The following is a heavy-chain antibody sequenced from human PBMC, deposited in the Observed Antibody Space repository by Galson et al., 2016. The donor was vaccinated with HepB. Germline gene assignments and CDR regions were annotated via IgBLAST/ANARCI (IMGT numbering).Heavy chain of an antibody. CDR3: ARVPFGNSWYIDY. D-gene: IGHD6-13*01. CDR1: GDSVTSGFYY. Sequence: SETLSLTCTVSGDSVTSGFYYWSWIRQFPGRDLEWIGHIYHSGITNYNPSLESRVTITIDVSKNQFSLKLPSVTAADTAVYYCARVPFGNSWYIDYWGQGTLVTVSS. J-gene: IGHJ4*02. CDR2: IYHSGIT. V-gene: IGHV4-61*01.